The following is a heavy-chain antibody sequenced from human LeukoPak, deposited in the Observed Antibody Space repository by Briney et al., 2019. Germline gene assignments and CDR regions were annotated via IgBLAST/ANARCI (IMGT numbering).Heavy chain of an antibody. CDR2: TYYGSKWYN. CDR3: ARAIGTTSGTAFDC. J-gene: IGHJ5*01. D-gene: IGHD1-1*01. V-gene: IGHV6-1*01. Sequence: SQTLALTCAISGDSVSRNSAVWHWIRQSPSRGLEWLGRTYYGSKWYNDYADSVKSRITINPDTSKNQFSLQLSSVTPEDTAVYYCARAIGTTSGTAFDCWSQGTLVTVSS. CDR1: GDSVSRNSAV.